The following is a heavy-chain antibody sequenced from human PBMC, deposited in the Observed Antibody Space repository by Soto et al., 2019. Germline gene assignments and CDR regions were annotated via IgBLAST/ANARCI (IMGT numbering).Heavy chain of an antibody. CDR1: GYSFTSYW. CDR2: IYPGDSDT. D-gene: IGHD6-19*01. CDR3: ARRTDGSGWYAYFDY. J-gene: IGHJ4*02. Sequence: EVQLVQSGEEVKKPGESLKISCKGSGYSFTSYWIGWVRQMPGKGLEWMGIIYPGDSDTRYSPSFQGQVTISADKSISTAYLQWSSLKASDTAMYYCARRTDGSGWYAYFDYWGQGTLVTVSS. V-gene: IGHV5-51*01.